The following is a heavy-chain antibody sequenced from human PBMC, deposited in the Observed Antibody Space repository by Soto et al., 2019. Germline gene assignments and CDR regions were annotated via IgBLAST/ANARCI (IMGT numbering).Heavy chain of an antibody. D-gene: IGHD5-18*01. CDR2: ISSLSSYI. CDR3: ARGELWFDY. CDR1: GFTFSSYS. J-gene: IGHJ4*02. V-gene: IGHV3-21*01. Sequence: EVQLVESGGGLVKPGGSLRVSCVASGFTFSSYSMNWVRQAPGKGLEWVSSISSLSSYIYYADSVKGRFTISRDNAKNSLYLQMNSLRAEETAIYYCARGELWFDYWGQGTLVTVSS.